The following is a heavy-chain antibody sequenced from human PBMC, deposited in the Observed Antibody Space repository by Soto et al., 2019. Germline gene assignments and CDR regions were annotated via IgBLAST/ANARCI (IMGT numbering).Heavy chain of an antibody. V-gene: IGHV1-18*01. CDR3: ARERSSGIGQWLPLFDP. Sequence: ASVKVSCKASGYTFTSYGISWVRQAPGQGLEWMGWISAYNGNTNYAQKLQGRVTMTTDTSTSTAYMELRSLRSDDTAVYYCARERSSGIGQWLPLFDPSGQGTLVTVSS. CDR2: ISAYNGNT. D-gene: IGHD6-19*01. J-gene: IGHJ5*02. CDR1: GYTFTSYG.